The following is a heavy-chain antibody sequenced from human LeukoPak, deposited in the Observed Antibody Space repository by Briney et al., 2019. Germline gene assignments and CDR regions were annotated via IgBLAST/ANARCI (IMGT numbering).Heavy chain of an antibody. D-gene: IGHD5-12*01. CDR2: IGGSNGIT. Sequence: TGGSLRLSCAASRFTFNSYAMSWVRQAPGKGLEWVSVIGGSNGITFYVGCVKGRFTISRDNSKDTLYLQMNSLRAEDTAVYYCAKNENSGWGYFDYWGQGTLVTVSS. CDR3: AKNENSGWGYFDY. V-gene: IGHV3-23*01. J-gene: IGHJ4*02. CDR1: RFTFNSYA.